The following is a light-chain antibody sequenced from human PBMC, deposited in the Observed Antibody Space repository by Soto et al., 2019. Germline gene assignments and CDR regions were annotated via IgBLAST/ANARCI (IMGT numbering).Light chain of an antibody. Sequence: QSVLTQPASVSGSPGQSITISCTGTNNDVGDYNYVSWYQQHPGKAPKLVIYDVTNRPSGVSDRFSGSKSGNTASLTISGLQAENKVDYYCSSDAGTTSSKPRSGTHVFGTGTKVTVL. CDR2: DVT. CDR3: SSDAGTTSSKPRSGTHV. V-gene: IGLV2-14*01. CDR1: NNDVGDYNY. J-gene: IGLJ1*01.